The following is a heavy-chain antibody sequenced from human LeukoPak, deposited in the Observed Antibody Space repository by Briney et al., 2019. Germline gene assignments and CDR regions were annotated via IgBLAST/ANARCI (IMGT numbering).Heavy chain of an antibody. CDR1: GFTFSSYG. V-gene: IGHV3-33*01. CDR2: IWFDGKNE. J-gene: IGHJ6*02. CDR3: ARDRHCANGVCHSPPGMDV. D-gene: IGHD2-8*01. Sequence: GGSLRLSCAASGFTFSSYGMHWVRQAPGKGLEWVADIWFDGKNEHFADSVKGRFTISRDNSKNTMYLQIHSLRAEDTAVYYCARDRHCANGVCHSPPGMDVWGQGTTVTVSS.